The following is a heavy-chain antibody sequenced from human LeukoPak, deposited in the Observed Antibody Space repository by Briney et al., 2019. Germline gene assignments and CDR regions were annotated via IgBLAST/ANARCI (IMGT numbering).Heavy chain of an antibody. J-gene: IGHJ4*02. CDR2: IISSSSYI. Sequence: GGSLRLSFAASGFTFSSYSMNWGRQAPGKGLEWVSSIISSSSYIYYTDSVKGRFTISRDNAKNSLYLQMNSLRAEDTAVYYCARDPVSGWRGVARDYWGQGTLVTVSS. CDR1: GFTFSSYS. D-gene: IGHD6-19*01. V-gene: IGHV3-21*01. CDR3: ARDPVSGWRGVARDY.